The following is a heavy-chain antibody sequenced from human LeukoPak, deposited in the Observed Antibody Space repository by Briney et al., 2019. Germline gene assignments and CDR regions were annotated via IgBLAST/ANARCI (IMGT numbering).Heavy chain of an antibody. CDR1: GFSFSDFG. J-gene: IGHJ4*02. CDR2: IRSDGSST. V-gene: IGHV3-30*02. Sequence: GGSLRLSCAASGFSFSDFGMHWIRQAPGKGLEWVTLIRSDGSSTYYADSVKGRFTISRDTSKNTLYLQMNSLRVEDTAVYYWEKVRDAYGNDGWGQGILVT. CDR3: EKVRDAYGNDG. D-gene: IGHD1-1*01.